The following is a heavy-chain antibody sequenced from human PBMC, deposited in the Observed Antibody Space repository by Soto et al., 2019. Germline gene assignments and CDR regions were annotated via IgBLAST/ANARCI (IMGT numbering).Heavy chain of an antibody. V-gene: IGHV3-33*01. CDR1: GFTFSSYG. Sequence: EGSLRLSCAASGFTFSSYGMHWVRQAPGKGLEWVAVIWYDGSNKYYADSVKGRFTISRDNSKNTLYLQMNSLRAEDTAVYYCVRDRSSSWPYYFDYWGQGTLVTVSS. J-gene: IGHJ4*02. D-gene: IGHD6-13*01. CDR3: VRDRSSSWPYYFDY. CDR2: IWYDGSNK.